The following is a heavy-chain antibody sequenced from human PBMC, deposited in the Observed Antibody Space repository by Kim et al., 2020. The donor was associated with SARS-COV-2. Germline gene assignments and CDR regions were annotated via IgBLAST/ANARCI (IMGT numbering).Heavy chain of an antibody. CDR3: ARGAEISSSWYGGLYYYGMDV. D-gene: IGHD6-13*01. J-gene: IGHJ6*02. CDR2: IYYSGST. Sequence: SETLSLTCTVSGGSISSGGYYWSWIRQHPGKGLEWIGYIYYSGSTYYNPSLKSRVTISVDTSKNQFSLKLSSVTAADTAEYYFARGAEISSSWYGGLYYYGMDVWGQGTTVTVSS. V-gene: IGHV4-31*03. CDR1: GGSISSGGYY.